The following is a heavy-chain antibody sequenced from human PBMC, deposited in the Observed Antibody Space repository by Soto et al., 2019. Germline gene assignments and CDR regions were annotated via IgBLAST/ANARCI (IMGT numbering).Heavy chain of an antibody. V-gene: IGHV3-23*01. J-gene: IGHJ4*02. Sequence: GWSLRLSCASSVFTFISYAMSWVRQAPGKGLEWVSAISGSGGSTYYADSVKGRFTISRDNSKNTLYLQMNSLRAEDTAVYYCAKDEPGYFDYWGQGTLVTVSS. CDR1: VFTFISYA. CDR2: ISGSGGST. CDR3: AKDEPGYFDY.